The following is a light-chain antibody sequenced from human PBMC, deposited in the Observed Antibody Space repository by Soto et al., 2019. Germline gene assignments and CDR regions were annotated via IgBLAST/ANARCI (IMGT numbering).Light chain of an antibody. CDR3: QQYNNWPRT. J-gene: IGKJ1*01. Sequence: EVVMTQSPATLSVSPGERATLSCRASQSVSSNLAWYQQKPGQAPRLLIDVASTRATGIPARFSGSGSGTEFTLTISSLQSEDFAVYYCQQYNNWPRTFGQGTKVEIK. CDR1: QSVSSN. CDR2: VAS. V-gene: IGKV3-15*01.